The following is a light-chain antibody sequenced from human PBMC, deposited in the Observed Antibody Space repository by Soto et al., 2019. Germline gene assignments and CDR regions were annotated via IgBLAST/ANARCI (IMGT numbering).Light chain of an antibody. J-gene: IGKJ1*01. Sequence: DIQMTQSPSTLSASVGDRVTITCRASQSISSWLAWYQQKPGKAPKLLIYKASSLESGVPSRFSDSGSGTEFTLTISSLQPDDFATYYCQQYNSYSQWTFGQGTKVEIK. CDR2: KAS. V-gene: IGKV1-5*03. CDR3: QQYNSYSQWT. CDR1: QSISSW.